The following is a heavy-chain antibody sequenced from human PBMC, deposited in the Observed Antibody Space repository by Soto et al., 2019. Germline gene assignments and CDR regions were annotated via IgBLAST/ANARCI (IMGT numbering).Heavy chain of an antibody. CDR1: SGSISISNW. Sequence: PSDTLSLTCAVSSGSISISNWWSWVRQPPGKGLEWIGEIYHSGSTNYNPSLKSRVTISVDKSKNQFSLKLSSVTAADTAVYYCARASVITMVRGSHYYMDVWGKGTTVTGSS. J-gene: IGHJ6*03. CDR3: ARASVITMVRGSHYYMDV. CDR2: IYHSGST. D-gene: IGHD3-10*01. V-gene: IGHV4-4*02.